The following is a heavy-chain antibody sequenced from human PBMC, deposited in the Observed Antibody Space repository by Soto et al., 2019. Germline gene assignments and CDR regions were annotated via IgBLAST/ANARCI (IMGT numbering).Heavy chain of an antibody. Sequence: ASVKVSCKVSGYTLTELSMHWVRQAPGKGLEWMGGFDPEDGETIYAQKFQGRVTMTEDTSTDTAYMELSSLRSEDTAVYYCATGLGIWGSYRYDPFAYWGQGTLVTVSS. V-gene: IGHV1-24*01. CDR2: FDPEDGET. CDR1: GYTLTELS. J-gene: IGHJ4*02. D-gene: IGHD3-16*02. CDR3: ATGLGIWGSYRYDPFAY.